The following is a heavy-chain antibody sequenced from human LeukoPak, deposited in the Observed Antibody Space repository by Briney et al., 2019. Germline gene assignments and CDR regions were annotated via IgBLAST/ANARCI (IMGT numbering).Heavy chain of an antibody. CDR3: AKTKLDWLLFDF. D-gene: IGHD3-9*01. CDR2: IYYSGST. Sequence: SETLSLTCTVSGGSISSYYWNWIRQPPGKGLEWIGYIYYSGSTNYNPSLKSRVTISVDTSKNQFSLNLTSVTAADTALYYCAKTKLDWLLFDFWGQGILVTVSS. V-gene: IGHV4-59*12. CDR1: GGSISSYY. J-gene: IGHJ4*02.